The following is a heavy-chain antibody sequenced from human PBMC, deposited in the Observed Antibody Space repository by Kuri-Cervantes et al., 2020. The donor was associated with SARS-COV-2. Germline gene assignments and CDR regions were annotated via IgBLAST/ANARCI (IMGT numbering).Heavy chain of an antibody. CDR2: IYTSGST. CDR3: ARERGIAAAGTNYFYY. Sequence: GSLRLSCTVSGGSISSYYWSWIRQPAGKGLEWIGRIYTSGSTNYNPSLKSRVTMSVDTSKNQFSLKLSSVTAADTAVYYCARERGIAAAGTNYFYYWGQGTLVTVSS. V-gene: IGHV4-4*07. J-gene: IGHJ4*02. D-gene: IGHD6-13*01. CDR1: GGSISSYY.